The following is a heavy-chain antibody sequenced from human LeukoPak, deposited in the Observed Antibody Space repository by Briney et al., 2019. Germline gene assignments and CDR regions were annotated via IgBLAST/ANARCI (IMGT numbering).Heavy chain of an antibody. CDR3: ARKYCTNGVCYGLDAFDI. D-gene: IGHD2-8*01. Sequence: GGSLRLSCAASGFTFSSYEMNWVRQAPGKGLEWVSYNSSSGSTIYYADSVKGRFTISRDNAKNSLYLQMNSLRAEDTAVYYCARKYCTNGVCYGLDAFDIWGQGTMVTVSS. J-gene: IGHJ3*02. V-gene: IGHV3-48*03. CDR1: GFTFSSYE. CDR2: NSSSGSTI.